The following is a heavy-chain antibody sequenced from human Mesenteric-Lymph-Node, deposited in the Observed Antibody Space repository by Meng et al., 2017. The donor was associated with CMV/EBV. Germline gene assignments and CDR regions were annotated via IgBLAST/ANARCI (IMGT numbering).Heavy chain of an antibody. D-gene: IGHD3-10*01. Sequence: KASGYTVTGFHIHWVRQAPGLGLEWMARFNPDSGATDLAQKFQGRVTMTRDTSISTAYMEVTRLKSDDTAIYYCARDARDLGGSADYWGQGTLVTVSS. J-gene: IGHJ4*02. CDR3: ARDARDLGGSADY. CDR2: FNPDSGAT. V-gene: IGHV1-2*06. CDR1: GYTVTGFH.